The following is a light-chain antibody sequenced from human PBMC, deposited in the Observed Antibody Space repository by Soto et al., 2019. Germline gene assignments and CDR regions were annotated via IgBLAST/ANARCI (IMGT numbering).Light chain of an antibody. CDR2: DND. J-gene: IGLJ2*01. Sequence: QAVLTQPPSVSAAPGQQVTISCSGNSSNIGNNYISWYQQLPGTAPKLLISDNDKRPSGIPDRFSGSKSGTSATLGITGLQTGDEAGYYCGTWDSSLSAVVFGGGTKRTVL. CDR1: SSNIGNNY. CDR3: GTWDSSLSAVV. V-gene: IGLV1-51*01.